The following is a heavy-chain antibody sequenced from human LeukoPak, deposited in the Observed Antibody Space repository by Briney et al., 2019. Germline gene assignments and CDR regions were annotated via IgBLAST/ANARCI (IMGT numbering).Heavy chain of an antibody. Sequence: PSETLSLTCTVSGGSISSYYWSWIRQPPGKGLEWIGYIYYSGSTNYNPSLKSRVTISVDTSKNQFSLKLSSVTAADAAVYYCARYWSGYPNWFDPWGQGTLVTVSS. CDR1: GGSISSYY. CDR2: IYYSGST. CDR3: ARYWSGYPNWFDP. J-gene: IGHJ5*02. V-gene: IGHV4-59*01. D-gene: IGHD3-3*01.